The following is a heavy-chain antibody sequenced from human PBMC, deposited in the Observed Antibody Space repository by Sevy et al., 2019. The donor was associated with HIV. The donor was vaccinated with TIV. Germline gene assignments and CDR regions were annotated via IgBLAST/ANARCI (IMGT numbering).Heavy chain of an antibody. CDR3: ARDLFSGGNAVYGY. J-gene: IGHJ4*02. CDR2: IKQDESEK. CDR1: VFTFSRYW. Sequence: GGSLRLSCAASVFTFSRYWMTWVRQAPGKGLEWVANIKQDESEKYYVDSVKGRFTISRDNAENSLYLQMNSVRAEDTAVYYCARDLFSGGNAVYGYWGQGTLVTVSS. V-gene: IGHV3-7*01. D-gene: IGHD2-15*01.